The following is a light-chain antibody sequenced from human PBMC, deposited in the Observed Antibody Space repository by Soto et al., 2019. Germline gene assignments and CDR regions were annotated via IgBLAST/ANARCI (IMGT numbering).Light chain of an antibody. Sequence: DIVMTQSPDSLAVSLGERATINCKSSQSVFYSSNNNNYLAWYQQKPGQPPKLLIYWASTRESGVPDRVSGSGSGTDFTLTISSLQAEDVAVYYCQQYYSTPLAFGPGTKVDI. CDR2: WAS. CDR3: QQYYSTPLA. V-gene: IGKV4-1*01. CDR1: QSVFYSSNNNNY. J-gene: IGKJ3*01.